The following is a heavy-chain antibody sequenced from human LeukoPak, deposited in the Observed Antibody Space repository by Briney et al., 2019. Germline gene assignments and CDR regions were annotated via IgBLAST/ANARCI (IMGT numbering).Heavy chain of an antibody. CDR3: ATVTPNWFDP. Sequence: TSETLSLTCTVSGGSISSYYWSWIRQPPGKGLEWIGYIYYSGSTNYNPSLKSRVTISVDTSKNQFSLKLSSVTAADTAVYYCATVTPNWFDPWGQGTLVTVSS. CDR1: GGSISSYY. V-gene: IGHV4-59*12. CDR2: IYYSGST. J-gene: IGHJ5*02.